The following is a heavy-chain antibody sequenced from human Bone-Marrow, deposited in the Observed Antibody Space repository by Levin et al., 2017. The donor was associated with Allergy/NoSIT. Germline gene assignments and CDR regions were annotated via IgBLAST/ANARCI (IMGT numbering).Heavy chain of an antibody. J-gene: IGHJ4*02. CDR2: IWHDGSTE. CDR3: ARRRALYGAYVDY. D-gene: IGHD4-17*01. V-gene: IGHV3-33*01. Sequence: QAGGSLRLSCVASGFTFSDYGMHWVRQAPGKGLEWVAVIWHDGSTEFYGDSVRGRFTISRDNSKNTLFLQMHSLRAEDTAVYYCARRRALYGAYVDYWGQGTLVTVSS. CDR1: GFTFSDYG.